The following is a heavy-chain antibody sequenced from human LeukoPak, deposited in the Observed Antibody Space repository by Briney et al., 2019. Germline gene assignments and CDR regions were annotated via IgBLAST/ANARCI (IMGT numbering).Heavy chain of an antibody. Sequence: PGGSLRLSCAASGFTFDDYTMHWVRQAPGKGLEWVSLISWGGGSTYYADSVKGRFTISRDNSKNSLYLQMNSLRTEDTALYYCAKDAKAYYYYGMDVWGQGTTVTVSS. J-gene: IGHJ6*02. V-gene: IGHV3-43*01. D-gene: IGHD4/OR15-4a*01. CDR3: AKDAKAYYYYGMDV. CDR2: ISWGGGST. CDR1: GFTFDDYT.